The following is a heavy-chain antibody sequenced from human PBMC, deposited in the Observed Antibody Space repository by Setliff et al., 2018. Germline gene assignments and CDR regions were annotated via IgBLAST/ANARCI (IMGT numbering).Heavy chain of an antibody. V-gene: IGHV1-18*03. CDR3: ARPDVGGSWTSDAFDI. J-gene: IGHJ3*02. Sequence: ASVKVSCKASGYTFIDYGISWVRQAPGQGLEWMGWTSSYNTNTKYAQKFQDRVTLTTDTSTSTAYMELSSLRFEDMAVYYCARPDVGGSWTSDAFDIWGQGTMVTVSS. CDR2: TSSYNTNT. CDR1: GYTFIDYG.